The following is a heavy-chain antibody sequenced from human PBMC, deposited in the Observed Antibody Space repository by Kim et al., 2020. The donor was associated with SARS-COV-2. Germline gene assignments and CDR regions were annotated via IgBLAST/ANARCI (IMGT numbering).Heavy chain of an antibody. V-gene: IGHV4-34*01. CDR3: ASRAPRGSSGWLRVDP. J-gene: IGHJ5*02. CDR1: GGSFSGYY. CDR2: INHSGST. Sequence: SETLSLTCAVYGGSFSGYYWSWIRQPPGKWLEWIGEINHSGSTNYNPSLKSRVTISVDTSKYQFSLKLSSVTAADTAVYYCASRAPRGSSGWLRVDPWGQGTLVTVSS. D-gene: IGHD6-19*01.